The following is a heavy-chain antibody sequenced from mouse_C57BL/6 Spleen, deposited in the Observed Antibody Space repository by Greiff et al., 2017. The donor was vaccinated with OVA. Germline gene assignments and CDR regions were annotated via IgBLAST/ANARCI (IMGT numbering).Heavy chain of an antibody. Sequence: QVQLQQPGAELVKPGASVKMSCKASGYTFTSYWITWVKQRPGQGLEWIGDIYPGSGSTNYNEKFKSKATLTVDTSASTAYMQLSSLTSEDSAVYYCAREGLRGYYCDYWGQGTTLTVSS. CDR2: IYPGSGST. V-gene: IGHV1-55*01. CDR1: GYTFTSYW. J-gene: IGHJ2*01. CDR3: AREGLRGYYCDY. D-gene: IGHD2-4*01.